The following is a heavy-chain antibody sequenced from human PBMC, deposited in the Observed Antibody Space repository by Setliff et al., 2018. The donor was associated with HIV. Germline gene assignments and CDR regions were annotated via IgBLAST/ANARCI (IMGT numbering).Heavy chain of an antibody. D-gene: IGHD6-19*01. J-gene: IGHJ3*02. CDR1: GSSISNGYY. CDR3: ERPNSGLYDAFDI. CDR2: IYHSGST. Sequence: KPSETLSLTCAVSGSSISNGYYWGWIRQPPGKGLEWIGSIYHSGSTYYNPSLKSRVTISVDTSKNQFSLKLSSVTAADTAVYHCERPNSGLYDAFDIWGQGTMVTVSS. V-gene: IGHV4-38-2*01.